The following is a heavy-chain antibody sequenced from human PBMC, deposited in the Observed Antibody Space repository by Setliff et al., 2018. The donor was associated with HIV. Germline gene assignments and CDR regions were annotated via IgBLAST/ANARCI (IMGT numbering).Heavy chain of an antibody. CDR2: ISSSDGK. CDR1: AFSLTTRGMS. Sequence: SGPTLVNPTQTLTLTCTFSAFSLTTRGMSVSWIRQPPGKALEWLAHISSSDGKSHSTSLRNRLSISMDTSKSQVILTMTNMDPADTATYYCAHSPDTWYFGEYFHHWGQGTRVTVSS. J-gene: IGHJ1*01. V-gene: IGHV2-70*12. D-gene: IGHD3-9*01. CDR3: AHSPDTWYFGEYFHH.